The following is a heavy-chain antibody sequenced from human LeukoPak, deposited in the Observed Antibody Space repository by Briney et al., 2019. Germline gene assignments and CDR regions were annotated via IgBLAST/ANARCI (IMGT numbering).Heavy chain of an antibody. CDR2: ISGSGGST. V-gene: IGHV3-23*01. J-gene: IGHJ4*02. D-gene: IGHD1-26*01. Sequence: SGGSLRLSCAASGFTFSSYAMSWVRQAPGQGLEWVSAISGSGGSTYYADSVKGRFTISRDNSKNTLYLQMNSLRAEDTAVYCCAKDVGGATPYGYWGQGTLVTVSS. CDR1: GFTFSSYA. CDR3: AKDVGGATPYGY.